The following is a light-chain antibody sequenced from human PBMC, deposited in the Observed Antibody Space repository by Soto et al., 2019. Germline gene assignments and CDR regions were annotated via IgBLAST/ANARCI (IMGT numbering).Light chain of an antibody. CDR3: QSYDSSLSGYV. CDR1: TGTLTSGHF. J-gene: IGLJ1*01. CDR2: DTS. Sequence: QAVVTQEPSLTVSPGGTVTLTCGSSTGTLTSGHFPYWFQQKPGQAPRALIFDTSNKHSWTPARFSGSLLGGKAALTLSGAQPEDEADYYCQSYDSSLSGYVFGTGTKVTVL. V-gene: IGLV7-46*01.